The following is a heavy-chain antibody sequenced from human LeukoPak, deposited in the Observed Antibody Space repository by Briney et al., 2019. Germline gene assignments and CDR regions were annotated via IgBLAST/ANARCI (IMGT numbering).Heavy chain of an antibody. CDR3: ARSVDTAMMY. V-gene: IGHV3-21*01. Sequence: GGSLRLSCAASGFTFSSYSMNWVRQAPGKGLEWVSSISSSSSYIYYADSVKGRFTISRDNAKNSLYLRMNSLRAEDTAVYYCARSVDTAMMYWGQGTLVTVSS. CDR2: ISSSSSYI. D-gene: IGHD5-18*01. J-gene: IGHJ4*02. CDR1: GFTFSSYS.